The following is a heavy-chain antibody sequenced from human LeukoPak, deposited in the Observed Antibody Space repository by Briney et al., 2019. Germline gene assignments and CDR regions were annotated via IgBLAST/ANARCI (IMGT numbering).Heavy chain of an antibody. V-gene: IGHV3-33*01. CDR2: IWYDGSNK. CDR1: GFTFSNYN. D-gene: IGHD3-22*01. CDR3: ARDTYYYDTSGYYSGSDFDY. J-gene: IGHJ4*02. Sequence: QPGGSLRLSCAASGFTFSNYNMHWVRQAPGKGLEWVAVIWYDGSNKYYADSVKGRFTISRDNSKNTLYLQMNSLRAEDTAVYYCARDTYYYDTSGYYSGSDFDYWGQGTLVTVSS.